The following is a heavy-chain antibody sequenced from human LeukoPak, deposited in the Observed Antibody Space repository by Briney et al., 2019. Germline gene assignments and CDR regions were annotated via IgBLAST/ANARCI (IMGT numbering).Heavy chain of an antibody. CDR1: GFTFSNAW. CDR3: TTEKVDSNGWFHRSFDY. V-gene: IGHV3-15*05. D-gene: IGHD6-19*01. Sequence: PGGSLRLSCAASGFTFSNAWMSWVRQAPGKGLEWVGRSQSQTDGGTIDYAAPVKGRFATLRDDSKNTLFLQMNNLKSEDTGVYYCTTEKVDSNGWFHRSFDYWGQGTLVTVSS. J-gene: IGHJ4*02. CDR2: SQSQTDGGTI.